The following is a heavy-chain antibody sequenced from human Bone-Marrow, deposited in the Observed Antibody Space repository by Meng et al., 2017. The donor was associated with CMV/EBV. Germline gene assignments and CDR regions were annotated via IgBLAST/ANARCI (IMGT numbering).Heavy chain of an antibody. CDR1: GGTFSSYA. CDR3: ARDRYSRPSRWFDP. Sequence: SGGTFSSYAIILVRQAPGQGLEWMGGIIPIFGTANYAQKFQGRVTITTDESTSTAYMELSSLRSEDTAVYYCARDRYSRPSRWFDPWGQGTLVTVSS. V-gene: IGHV1-69*05. CDR2: IIPIFGTA. J-gene: IGHJ5*02. D-gene: IGHD1-26*01.